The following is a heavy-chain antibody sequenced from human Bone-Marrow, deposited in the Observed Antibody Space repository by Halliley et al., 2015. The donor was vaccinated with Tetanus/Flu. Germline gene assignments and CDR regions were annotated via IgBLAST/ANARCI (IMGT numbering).Heavy chain of an antibody. J-gene: IGHJ4*02. CDR2: IYPGDSDP. Sequence: GIIYPGDSDPTSSPSFQGQVTISADTSINTAYLQWSSLKASDTAMYYCARGSAIGTGFYFDYWGQGTLVTVSS. CDR3: ARGSAIGTGFYFDY. V-gene: IGHV5-51*01. D-gene: IGHD3-10*01.